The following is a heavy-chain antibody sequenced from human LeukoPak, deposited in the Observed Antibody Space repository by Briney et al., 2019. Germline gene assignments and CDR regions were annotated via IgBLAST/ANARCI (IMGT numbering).Heavy chain of an antibody. CDR3: ARGTGYGGNLIGAFDI. CDR1: GGSISSSSYY. D-gene: IGHD4-23*01. CDR2: IYYSGST. Sequence: PSETLSLTCTVSGGSISSSSYYWGWIRQPPGKGLEWIGSIYYSGSTYYNPSLKSRVTISVDTSKNQFSLKLSSVTAADTAVYYCARGTGYGGNLIGAFDIWGQGTMVTVSS. J-gene: IGHJ3*02. V-gene: IGHV4-39*07.